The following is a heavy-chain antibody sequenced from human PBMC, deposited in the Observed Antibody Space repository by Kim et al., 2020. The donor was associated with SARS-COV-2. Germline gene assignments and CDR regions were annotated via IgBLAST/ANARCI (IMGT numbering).Heavy chain of an antibody. V-gene: IGHV4-39*01. D-gene: IGHD3-10*01. J-gene: IGHJ6*03. CDR2: IYYSGST. CDR1: GGSISSSSYY. Sequence: SETLSLTCTVSGGSISSSSYYWGWIRQPPGKGLEWIGSIYYSGSTYYNPSLKSRVTISVDTSKNQFSLKLSSVTAADTAVYYCARLSRGAGYYYYYMDVWGKGTTVTVSS. CDR3: ARLSRGAGYYYYYMDV.